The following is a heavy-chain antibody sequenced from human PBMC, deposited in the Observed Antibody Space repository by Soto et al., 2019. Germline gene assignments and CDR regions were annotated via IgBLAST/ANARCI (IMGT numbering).Heavy chain of an antibody. D-gene: IGHD5-18*01. V-gene: IGHV4-4*07. CDR3: ATISYEGGSDY. Sequence: SETLSLTCTVSGASISSYYWSWIRRPAGRGLRWIGRIYTRETIPSTPSLKSRVTMSVETSKDQFSLNVSSVTAADTAIYYCATISYEGGSDYWGQGTLVTVSS. CDR1: GASISSYY. CDR2: IYTRETI. J-gene: IGHJ4*02.